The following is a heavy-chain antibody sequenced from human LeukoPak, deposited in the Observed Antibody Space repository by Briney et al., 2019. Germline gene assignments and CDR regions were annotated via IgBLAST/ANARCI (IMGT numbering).Heavy chain of an antibody. J-gene: IGHJ5*02. Sequence: SETLSLTCAVYGGSFSGYYWSWIRQPPGKGLEWIGEINHSGSTNYNPSLKSRVTISVDTSKNQFSLKLSSVTAADTAVYHCARGEGSGSYYNWFDPWGQGTLVTVSS. CDR1: GGSFSGYY. CDR2: INHSGST. D-gene: IGHD3-10*01. V-gene: IGHV4-34*01. CDR3: ARGEGSGSYYNWFDP.